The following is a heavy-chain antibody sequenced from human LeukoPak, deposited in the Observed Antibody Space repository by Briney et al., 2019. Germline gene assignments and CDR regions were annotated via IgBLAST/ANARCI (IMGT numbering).Heavy chain of an antibody. CDR3: AREGGDSSGYYYYFDY. J-gene: IGHJ4*02. CDR2: ISSSSSYI. V-gene: IGHV3-21*01. D-gene: IGHD3-22*01. Sequence: GGSLRLSCAASGFTFSSYSMNWVRQAPGKGLEWVSSISSSSSYIYYADSVKGRFTISRDNAKNSLYLQMNSLRAEDTAVYYCAREGGDSSGYYYYFDYWGQGTLVTVSS. CDR1: GFTFSSYS.